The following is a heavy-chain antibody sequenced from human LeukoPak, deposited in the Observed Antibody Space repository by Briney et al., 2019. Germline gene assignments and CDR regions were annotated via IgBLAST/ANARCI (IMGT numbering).Heavy chain of an antibody. V-gene: IGHV3-15*01. CDR3: NTISGSGGFNM. Sequence: GGSLRLSCAASGFSFTIAWMSWVRQAPGKGLEWVGRIKSKDDGGATEYTARVKGRFTISRDDSKKMLYLEMSSLKTEDAAVYYCNTISGSGGFNMWGQGTMVTVSS. D-gene: IGHD3-10*01. J-gene: IGHJ3*02. CDR2: IKSKDDGGAT. CDR1: GFSFTIAW.